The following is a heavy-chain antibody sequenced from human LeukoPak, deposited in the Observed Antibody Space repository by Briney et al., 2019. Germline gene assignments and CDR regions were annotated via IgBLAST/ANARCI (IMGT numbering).Heavy chain of an antibody. V-gene: IGHV4-34*01. CDR2: INHSGST. CDR1: GGSFSGYY. J-gene: IGHJ4*02. D-gene: IGHD3-10*01. CDR3: ARRPSAHYGSGSYPFDY. Sequence: SETLSLTCAVYGGSFSGYYWSWICQPPGKGLEWIGEINHSGSTNYNPSLKSRVTISVDTSKNQFSLKLSSVTAADTAVYYCARRPSAHYGSGSYPFDYWGQGTLVTVSS.